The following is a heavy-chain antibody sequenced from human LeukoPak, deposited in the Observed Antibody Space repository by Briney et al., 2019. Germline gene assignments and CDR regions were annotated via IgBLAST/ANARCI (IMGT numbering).Heavy chain of an antibody. CDR1: GFTFSGYG. J-gene: IGHJ4*02. D-gene: IGHD6-25*01. Sequence: GGSLRLSCAASGFTFSGYGMHWVRQAPGKGLEWVSYISSSSSTIYYADSVKGRFTISRDNAKNSLYLQMNSLRDEDTAVYYCASGYSSASAGYFDYWGQGTLVTVSS. CDR3: ASGYSSASAGYFDY. CDR2: ISSSSSTI. V-gene: IGHV3-48*02.